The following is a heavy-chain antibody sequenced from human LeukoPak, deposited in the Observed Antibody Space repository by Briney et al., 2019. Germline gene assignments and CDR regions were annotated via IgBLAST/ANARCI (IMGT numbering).Heavy chain of an antibody. CDR2: ISHSSRNT. D-gene: IGHD1-14*01. J-gene: IGHJ4*02. CDR1: GFTFSIYS. CDR3: AREMNLGY. V-gene: IGHV3-21*01. Sequence: GGALRLSCAASGFTFSIYSMNWVRQAPGKGLEWVSSISHSSRNTYYADSVKGRFTISRDNAKNSLYLQMNSLRAEDTAVYYCAREMNLGYWGQGTLFTASS.